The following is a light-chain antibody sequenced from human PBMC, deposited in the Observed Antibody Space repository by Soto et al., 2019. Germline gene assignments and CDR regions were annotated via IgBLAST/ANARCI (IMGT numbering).Light chain of an antibody. CDR3: QQHNNWPSWT. CDR1: QPVSDK. V-gene: IGKV3-15*01. CDR2: GAS. J-gene: IGKJ1*01. Sequence: EVVMTQSASNLSLSPGAGATLSWWASQPVSDKLAWYQQKPGQAPRLLIYGASARALGIPARFSGSGSGTEFSFTVTSLQSEDFALYFCQQHNNWPSWTFGQGTKVDIK.